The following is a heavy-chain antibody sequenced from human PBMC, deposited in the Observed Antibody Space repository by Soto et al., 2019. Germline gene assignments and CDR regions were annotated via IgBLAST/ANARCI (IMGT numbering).Heavy chain of an antibody. Sequence: QVELVQSGIEVKNPGSSVKVSCKASGDTFSNYPINWVRQAPGQGLEWMGGIIPFYDKPNYAENFLGRVTISADKCTATAYLEVSSLRSKDTAVYFCARGYRELFFYAMDVWGRGTPVIVSS. CDR3: ARGYRELFFYAMDV. V-gene: IGHV1-69*06. D-gene: IGHD3-10*01. CDR2: IIPFYDKP. CDR1: GDTFSNYP. J-gene: IGHJ6*02.